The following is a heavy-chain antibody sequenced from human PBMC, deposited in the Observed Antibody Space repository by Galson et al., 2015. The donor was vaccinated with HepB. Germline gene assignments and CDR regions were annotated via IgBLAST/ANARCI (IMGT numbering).Heavy chain of an antibody. V-gene: IGHV5-51*03. CDR3: ARPQPTVVSPADTLDV. D-gene: IGHD3-22*01. CDR1: GYSFTSNW. CDR2: IFPGDSDS. Sequence: QSGAEVKKPGESLNISCKGSGYSFTSNWIVWVRQKPGKGLEWMGIIFPGDSDSIYSPSFEGQVTMSVDKSISTAYLHWGSLKASDTAVYYCARPQPTVVSPADTLDVWGQGTMVIVSS. J-gene: IGHJ3*01.